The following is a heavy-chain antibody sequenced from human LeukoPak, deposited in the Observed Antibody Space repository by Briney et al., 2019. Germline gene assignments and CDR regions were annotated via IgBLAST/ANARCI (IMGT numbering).Heavy chain of an antibody. J-gene: IGHJ6*03. D-gene: IGHD2-2*01. CDR1: GGSFSGYY. CDR2: INHSGST. Sequence: SETLSLTCAVYGGSFSGYYWSWIRQPPGKGLEWMGEINHSGSTYYNPSLKSRVTISVDTSKNQFALKLRSVTAADTAVYYCARGRTGYHLLPTKKNYSYYYMDVWGTGTTVTVSS. V-gene: IGHV4-34*01. CDR3: ARGRTGYHLLPTKKNYSYYYMDV.